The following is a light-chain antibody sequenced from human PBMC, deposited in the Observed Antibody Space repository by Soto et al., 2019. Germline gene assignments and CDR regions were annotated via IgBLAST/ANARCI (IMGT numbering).Light chain of an antibody. V-gene: IGKV1-9*01. CDR1: QGISSY. J-gene: IGKJ4*01. Sequence: IQLTQSPSSLSASVGDRVTITCRASQGISSYLAWYQQKPGKAPKLLISTASTLQSGVPSRFSGSGSGTXXXXXXSSLXPXXXXXYYCQQLNSYPLTFGGGTKVEIK. CDR3: QQLNSYPLT. CDR2: TAS.